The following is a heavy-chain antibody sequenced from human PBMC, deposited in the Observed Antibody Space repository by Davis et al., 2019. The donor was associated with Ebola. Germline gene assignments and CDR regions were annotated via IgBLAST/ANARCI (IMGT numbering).Heavy chain of an antibody. CDR1: GGSISSSSYY. D-gene: IGHD1-26*01. V-gene: IGHV4-39*01. J-gene: IGHJ4*02. Sequence: SETLSLTCTVSGGSISSSSYYWGWIRQPPGKGLEWIGSIYYSGSTYYNPSLTSRVTISVDTSKNQFSLKLSSVTAADTAVYYCARHNAGARIDYWGQGTLVTVSS. CDR2: IYYSGST. CDR3: ARHNAGARIDY.